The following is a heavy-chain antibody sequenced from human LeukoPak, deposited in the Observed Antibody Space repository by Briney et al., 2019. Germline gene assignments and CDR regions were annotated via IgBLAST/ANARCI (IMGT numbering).Heavy chain of an antibody. D-gene: IGHD1-26*01. J-gene: IGHJ4*02. Sequence: GGSLRLSCAASGFTFSNYAMTWVRQAPGKGLEWVSLIRGSGRITYYAASVKGRFTISRDISKNTLYLQMNRLRAEETAVYYCAKESASDTYCDLDYWGQGTLVTVSS. CDR2: IRGSGRIT. CDR1: GFTFSNYA. V-gene: IGHV3-23*01. CDR3: AKESASDTYCDLDY.